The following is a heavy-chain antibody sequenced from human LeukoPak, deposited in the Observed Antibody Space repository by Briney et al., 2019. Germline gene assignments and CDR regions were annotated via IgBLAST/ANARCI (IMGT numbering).Heavy chain of an antibody. Sequence: SQTLSLTCTVSGGSISSGSYYWSWIRQPAGKGLEWIGRIYTSGSTNYNPSLKSRVTISVDTSKNLFSLKLSSVTAADTAVYYCASEKLWFGEPVWGQGTLVTVSS. J-gene: IGHJ4*02. V-gene: IGHV4-61*02. D-gene: IGHD3-10*01. CDR3: ASEKLWFGEPV. CDR2: IYTSGST. CDR1: GGSISSGSYY.